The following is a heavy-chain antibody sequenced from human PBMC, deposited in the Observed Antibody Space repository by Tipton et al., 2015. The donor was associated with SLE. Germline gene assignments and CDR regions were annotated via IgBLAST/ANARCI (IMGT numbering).Heavy chain of an antibody. CDR3: ARGGSRHFSD. Sequence: SLRLSCAASGFTFSSYEMNWVRQAPGKGLEWVSYISSSGSTIYYADSVKGRFAISRDNAKNSLDLQMNGLRAEDTAVYYCARGGSRHFSDWGQGTLVTVSS. V-gene: IGHV3-48*03. J-gene: IGHJ4*02. D-gene: IGHD3-9*01. CDR2: ISSSGSTI. CDR1: GFTFSSYE.